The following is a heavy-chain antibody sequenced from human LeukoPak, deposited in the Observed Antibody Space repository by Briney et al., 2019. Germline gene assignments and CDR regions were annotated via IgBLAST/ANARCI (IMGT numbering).Heavy chain of an antibody. CDR3: ARGLPSSGWPDY. V-gene: IGHV3-48*03. J-gene: IGHJ4*02. CDR1: GFTFNIYE. D-gene: IGHD6-19*01. CDR2: ISSSGSTI. Sequence: GGSLRLSCAASGFTFNIYEMNWVRQAPGKGLEWVSYISSSGSTIYYADSVKGRFTISRDNAKNSLYLQMSNLRAEDTAVYYCARGLPSSGWPDYWGQGTLVAVSS.